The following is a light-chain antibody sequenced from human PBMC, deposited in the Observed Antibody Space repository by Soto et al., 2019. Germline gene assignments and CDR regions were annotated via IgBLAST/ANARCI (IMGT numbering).Light chain of an antibody. V-gene: IGKV1-27*01. CDR2: GTS. CDR1: QGVKYY. CDR3: QQANDWPPT. J-gene: IGKJ1*01. Sequence: DIQMTQSPSSLSASVGDRVTITCRASQGVKYYLAWYQQKPGKPPKVLIYGTSTLQSGVPSRFSGSGSGTDFTLTISSLQSEDFAVYYCQQANDWPPTFGQGTRV.